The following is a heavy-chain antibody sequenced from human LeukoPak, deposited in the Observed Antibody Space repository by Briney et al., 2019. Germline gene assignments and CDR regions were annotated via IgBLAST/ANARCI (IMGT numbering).Heavy chain of an antibody. CDR1: GFTFRTYW. CDR3: VRASTTVPNLLDY. J-gene: IGHJ4*02. CDR2: IKGDGSTT. Sequence: PVGSLRLSCAASGFTFRTYWMHWVRPVPGKGLLWIARIKGDGSTTIYADSVKGRFTISRDNSKNTLYLQTSSLRAEDTAVYYCVRASTTVPNLLDYWGQGTLVTVSS. V-gene: IGHV3-74*01. D-gene: IGHD4-17*01.